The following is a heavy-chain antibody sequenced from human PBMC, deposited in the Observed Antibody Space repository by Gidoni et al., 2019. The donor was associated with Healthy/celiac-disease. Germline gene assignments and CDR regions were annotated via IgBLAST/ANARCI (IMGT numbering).Heavy chain of an antibody. CDR3: ARTPHDAFDI. CDR1: GGSISSSSYY. J-gene: IGHJ3*02. V-gene: IGHV4-39*01. Sequence: QLQLQESGQGLVKPSEPRSLTCTASGGSISSSSYYWGWIRQPPGKGLEWIGSIYYSGSTYYNPSLKSRVTISVDTSKNQFSLKLSSVTAADTAVYYCARTPHDAFDIWGQGTMVTVSS. CDR2: IYYSGST.